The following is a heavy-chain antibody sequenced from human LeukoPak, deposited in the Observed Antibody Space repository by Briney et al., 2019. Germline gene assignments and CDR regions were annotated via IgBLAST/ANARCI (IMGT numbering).Heavy chain of an antibody. D-gene: IGHD3-3*01. CDR3: ARAYYDFWSGYFGTNWFDP. CDR2: MNPNSGNT. V-gene: IGHV1-8*01. J-gene: IGHJ5*02. CDR1: GYTFTSYD. Sequence: ASVEVSCKASGYTFTSYDINWVRQATGQGLEWMGWMNPNSGNTGYAQKFQGRVTMTRNTSISTAYMELSSLRSEDTAVYYCARAYYDFWSGYFGTNWFDPWGQGTLVIVSS.